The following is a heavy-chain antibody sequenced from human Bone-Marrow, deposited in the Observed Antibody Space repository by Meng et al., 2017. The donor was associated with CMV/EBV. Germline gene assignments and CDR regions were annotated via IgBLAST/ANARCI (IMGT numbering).Heavy chain of an antibody. CDR3: TTVGYCSSTSCSHFDY. Sequence: GESLKISCAASGFTFSNAWTSWVRQAPGKGLEWVGRIKSKTDGGTTDYAAPVKGRFTISRDDSKNTLYLQMNSLKTEDTAVYYCTTVGYCSSTSCSHFDYWGQGTLVTVSS. CDR1: GFTFSNAW. D-gene: IGHD2-2*01. CDR2: IKSKTDGGTT. J-gene: IGHJ4*02. V-gene: IGHV3-15*01.